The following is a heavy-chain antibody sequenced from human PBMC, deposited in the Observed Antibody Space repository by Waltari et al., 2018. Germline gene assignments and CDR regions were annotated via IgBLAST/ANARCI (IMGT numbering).Heavy chain of an antibody. CDR2: INHSGST. CDR3: ARALGLMVDY. V-gene: IGHV4-34*01. J-gene: IGHJ4*02. CDR1: GGSFCGYY. Sequence: QVQLQQWGAGLLKPSETLSLTCAVHGGSFCGYYWSWIRQPPGKGLEWIGEINHSGSTNYNPSLKSQVTISVDTSKNQFSLKLGSVTAADSPVYYCARALGLMVDYWGQGTLVTVSS.